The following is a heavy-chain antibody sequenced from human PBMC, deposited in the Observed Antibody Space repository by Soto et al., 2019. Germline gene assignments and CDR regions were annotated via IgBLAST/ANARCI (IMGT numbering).Heavy chain of an antibody. CDR2: ITGTGGNT. J-gene: IGHJ6*02. V-gene: IGHV3-23*01. Sequence: GALKLSCAGSGFTLSTYGMTLVRQAPGKGLEWVSAITGTGGNTYYVDSVKGRFTSSRDNSKNMLYLQMNSVRVEDTAVYYCARIRGYWYGLDVWGQGTTVTVSS. CDR1: GFTLSTYG. CDR3: ARIRGYWYGLDV.